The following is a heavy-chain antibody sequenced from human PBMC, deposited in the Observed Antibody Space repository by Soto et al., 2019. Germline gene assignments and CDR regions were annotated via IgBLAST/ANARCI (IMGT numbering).Heavy chain of an antibody. CDR3: VKLISGNSYSVPHY. V-gene: IGHV3-23*01. D-gene: IGHD2-21*02. CDR1: GFTFSSYA. J-gene: IGHJ4*02. CDR2: IDDSGTST. Sequence: EVQLLESGGGLVQPGGSLRLSCAASGFTFSSYAMTWVRQQADPGKGLEWVSTIDDSGTSTYYADSVKGRFTLSRDNSRNTLYLQMNGLSAEDTAVYYCVKLISGNSYSVPHYWGQGTLVTVSS.